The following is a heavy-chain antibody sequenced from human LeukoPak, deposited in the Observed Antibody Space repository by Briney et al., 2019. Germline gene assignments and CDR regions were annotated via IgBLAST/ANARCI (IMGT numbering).Heavy chain of an antibody. CDR1: GGSFSGYY. J-gene: IGHJ6*04. CDR2: INHSGST. V-gene: IGHV4-34*01. D-gene: IGHD3-10*01. Sequence: PSETLSLTCAVYGGSFSGYYWSWIRQPPGKGLEWIGEINHSGSTNYNPSLRSRVTISVDTSKNQFSLKLSSVTAADTAVYYCARWGVHYYYYGMYVWGKGTTVTVSS. CDR3: ARWGVHYYYYGMYV.